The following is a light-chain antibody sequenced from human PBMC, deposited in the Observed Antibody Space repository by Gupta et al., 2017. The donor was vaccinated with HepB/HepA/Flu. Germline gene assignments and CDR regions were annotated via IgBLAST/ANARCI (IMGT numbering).Light chain of an antibody. V-gene: IGLV1-40*01. CDR1: SSNLGANYD. Sequence: QSVLTQPHSVSGAPGQTVTLSCTGNSSNLGANYDVNWYQQLPGTAPKLLIYGNTDRPSGVPDRFSASKSGTSASLAITGLQSEDEAHYYCQSYDFSLGSSLFGGGTKLTVL. CDR3: QSYDFSLGSSL. J-gene: IGLJ2*01. CDR2: GNT.